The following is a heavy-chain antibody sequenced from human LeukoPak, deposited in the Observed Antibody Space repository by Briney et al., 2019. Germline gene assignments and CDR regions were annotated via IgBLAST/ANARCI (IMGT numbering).Heavy chain of an antibody. D-gene: IGHD2-15*01. J-gene: IGHJ4*02. V-gene: IGHV3-30*18. CDR2: ISYDGNNK. CDR1: GFTFSSYG. CDR3: AKAPGFVVVAATPFDY. Sequence: GGSLRLSCAASGFTFSSYGMHWVRQAPGKGLEWVAVISYDGNNKYYADSVKGRFTISRDNSKNTLYLQMNSLRAEDTAVYYCAKAPGFVVVAATPFDYWGQGTLVTVSS.